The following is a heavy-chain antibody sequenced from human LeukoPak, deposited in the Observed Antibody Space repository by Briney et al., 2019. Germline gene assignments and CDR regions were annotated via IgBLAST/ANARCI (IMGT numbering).Heavy chain of an antibody. CDR1: GGSISSHY. D-gene: IGHD2-15*01. Sequence: SGTLSLTCTVSGGSISSHYWSWIRQPPGKGLEWIGYIYYSGSTNYNPSLKSRVTISVDTSKNQFSLKLSSVTAADTAVYYCARKSGLGYCSGGSCPLGGHWFDPWGQGTLVTVSS. V-gene: IGHV4-59*11. CDR2: IYYSGST. J-gene: IGHJ5*02. CDR3: ARKSGLGYCSGGSCPLGGHWFDP.